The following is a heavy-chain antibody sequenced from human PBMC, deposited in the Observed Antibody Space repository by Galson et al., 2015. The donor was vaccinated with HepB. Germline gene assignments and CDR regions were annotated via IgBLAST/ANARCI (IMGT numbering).Heavy chain of an antibody. D-gene: IGHD1-14*01. CDR1: GFTLSSYW. J-gene: IGHJ4*02. V-gene: IGHV3-7*03. CDR3: TRNQN. Sequence: SLRLSCAASGFTLSSYWMGWVRQAPGKGLDWVASINRDGTDKRYVNSVKGRFTISRDNAKNSLYLQLNSLRVEDTAVYYCTRNQNWGQGTLVTVSS. CDR2: INRDGTDK.